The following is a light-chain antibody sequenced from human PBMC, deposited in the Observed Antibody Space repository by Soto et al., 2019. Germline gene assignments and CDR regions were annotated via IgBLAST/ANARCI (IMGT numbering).Light chain of an antibody. CDR1: QDINNY. CDR3: QHYDNLPPVT. J-gene: IGKJ4*01. Sequence: DLQMTQSPSSLSASVGDRVTITCQASQDINNYLNWYQQKSGKAPKLLIYDASNLETGVPTRFRGSAAGTDCTFTISSRQPEDIATYYWQHYDNLPPVTFGGGTRLEIK. CDR2: DAS. V-gene: IGKV1-33*01.